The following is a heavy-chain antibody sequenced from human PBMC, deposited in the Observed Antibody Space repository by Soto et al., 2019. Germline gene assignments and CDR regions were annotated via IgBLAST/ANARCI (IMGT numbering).Heavy chain of an antibody. CDR1: RFTFSNYA. CDR3: AKDGFSGSGKYYFDY. CDR2: ISDSGDST. J-gene: IGHJ4*02. Sequence: EVHLLESGGGLVQPGGSLRLSCAASRFTFSNYAMNWVRQAPGKGLEWVSVISDSGDSTYYADSVKGRFTISRDKSKNTLYLHMNSLTAEDTAVYYCAKDGFSGSGKYYFDYWGQGTLVTVSS. V-gene: IGHV3-23*01. D-gene: IGHD3-10*01.